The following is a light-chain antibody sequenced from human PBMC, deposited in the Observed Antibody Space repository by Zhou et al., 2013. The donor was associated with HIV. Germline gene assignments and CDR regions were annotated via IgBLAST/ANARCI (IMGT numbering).Light chain of an antibody. V-gene: IGKV1-12*01. Sequence: DVQMTQSPSSVSASVGDRVTITCRASQDVKTWLAWYQQKAGKAPKLLIYGASNLESGVPSRFSGGGSGTDFTLTISSLQPEDFATYYCQQFNSYPLTFGGGTKVEIK. CDR2: GAS. CDR3: QQFNSYPLT. J-gene: IGKJ4*01. CDR1: QDVKTW.